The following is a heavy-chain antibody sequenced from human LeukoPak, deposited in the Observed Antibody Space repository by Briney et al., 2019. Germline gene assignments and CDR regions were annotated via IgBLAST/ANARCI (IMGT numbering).Heavy chain of an antibody. CDR3: ARDLARSGYDWGEIYYYYYMDV. CDR1: GGSISSYY. J-gene: IGHJ6*03. CDR2: IYYSGST. D-gene: IGHD5-12*01. Sequence: SETLSLTCTVSGGSISSYYWSWIRQPPGKGLEWIGYIYYSGSTNYNPSLKSRVTISVDTSKNQFSLKLSSVTAADTAVYYCARDLARSGYDWGEIYYYYYMDVWGKGTTVTVSS. V-gene: IGHV4-59*01.